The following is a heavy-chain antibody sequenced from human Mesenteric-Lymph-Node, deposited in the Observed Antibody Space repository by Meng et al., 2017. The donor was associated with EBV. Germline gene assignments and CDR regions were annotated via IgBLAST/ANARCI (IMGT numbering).Heavy chain of an antibody. CDR1: GFTVSSNY. D-gene: IGHD3-22*01. J-gene: IGHJ4*02. CDR2: IHSGGST. V-gene: IGHV3-53*01. CDR3: AGDYYDSSGYQH. Sequence: EVQLGESGGGLIQPGGSRSFSCAASGFTVSSNYMSWVRQPPGKGLECVSVIHSGGSTHYADSVKGRFTISRDNSKNTLHLQMNSLRAEDTAVYYCAGDYYDSSGYQHWGQGTLVTVSS.